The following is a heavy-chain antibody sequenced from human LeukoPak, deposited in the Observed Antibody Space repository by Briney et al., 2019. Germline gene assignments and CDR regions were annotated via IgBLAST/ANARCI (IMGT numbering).Heavy chain of an antibody. CDR2: VYSGCTT. V-gene: IGHV3-23*03. D-gene: IGHD4-17*01. CDR1: GVTFSSCD. CDR3: ARILNDFGDYGGSYNWFDP. Sequence: ESLSLTCAASGVTFSSCDMSWGRQAPGQGLGWDSVVYSGCTTFYADAVKGRFTISRDNSKNTVYLEMRSLRAEDTAVYCCARILNDFGDYGGSYNWFDPWGQGTLVTVSS. J-gene: IGHJ5*01.